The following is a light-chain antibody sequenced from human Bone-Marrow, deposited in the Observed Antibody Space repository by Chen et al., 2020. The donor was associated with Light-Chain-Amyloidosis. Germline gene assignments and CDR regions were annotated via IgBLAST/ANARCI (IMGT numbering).Light chain of an antibody. V-gene: IGLV3-21*02. CDR3: QVWDRTSDRPW. Sequence: SYVLTQPSSVSVAPGQTATIACGGNNIGSTSVHWYQQTPGQAPLLVVYDDSDRPSGIPERLSGSNSGNTAPLTIGRVEAGEEADYYGQVWDRTSDRPWFGGGPRRPVL. CDR2: DDS. J-gene: IGLJ3*02. CDR1: NIGSTS.